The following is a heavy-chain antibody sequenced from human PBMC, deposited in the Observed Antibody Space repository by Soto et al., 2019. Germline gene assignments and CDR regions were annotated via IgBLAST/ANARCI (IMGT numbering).Heavy chain of an antibody. J-gene: IGHJ6*02. CDR3: TRVGGSVSGMDV. D-gene: IGHD1-26*01. Sequence: EVQLVESGGGLVQPGGSLRLSCAASGFTFSIYWMHWVRQAPGKGPVWVSRIDNAGSSARYADSVKGRFTISRDNAKNTVYLQMNSLRAEDTAVYYCTRVGGSVSGMDVWGQETTVTVSS. CDR1: GFTFSIYW. V-gene: IGHV3-74*01. CDR2: IDNAGSSA.